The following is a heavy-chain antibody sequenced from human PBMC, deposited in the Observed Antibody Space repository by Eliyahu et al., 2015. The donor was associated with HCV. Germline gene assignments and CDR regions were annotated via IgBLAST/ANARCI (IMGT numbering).Heavy chain of an antibody. Sequence: EVQLVESEGGIVQPGGSLRXSCAASXXTFSHYWXXWVRQVPGKGPVWVSRINSDGTSTSYADSVKGRFTISRDNAKNTLYLHMTSLRAEDTAVYYCATPGDNSGYYSMVYFDYWGQGALVTVSS. CDR3: ATPGDNSGYYSMVYFDY. D-gene: IGHD3-22*01. CDR2: INSDGTST. CDR1: XXTFSHYW. V-gene: IGHV3-74*01. J-gene: IGHJ4*02.